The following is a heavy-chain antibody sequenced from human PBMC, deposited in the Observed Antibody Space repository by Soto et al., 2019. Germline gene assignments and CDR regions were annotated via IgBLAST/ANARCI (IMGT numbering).Heavy chain of an antibody. J-gene: IGHJ4*02. CDR2: INSAGTTT. CDR3: ARGDTAMVIDY. CDR1: GFTFSIYW. Sequence: GGSLRLSCAASGFTFSIYWMHWVRQAPGKGLVWVSRINSAGTTTTYADSMKGRFTISRDNAKNTLYLQMNSLKAEDTAVYYCARGDTAMVIDYWGQGTQVTVSS. V-gene: IGHV3-74*01. D-gene: IGHD5-18*01.